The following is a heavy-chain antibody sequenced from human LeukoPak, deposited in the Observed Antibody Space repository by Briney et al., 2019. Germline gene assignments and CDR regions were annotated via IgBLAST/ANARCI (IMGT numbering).Heavy chain of an antibody. Sequence: SETLSLTCTVSSGSISNYDWSWIRQPAGKGLEWIGRIYTSGSTNYNPSLKSRVTMSVDTSKKQFSLKLSSVTAADTAVYYCATRGGGRGIAAAGDFDYWGQGILVTVSS. J-gene: IGHJ4*02. CDR3: ATRGGGRGIAAAGDFDY. CDR1: SGSISNYD. V-gene: IGHV4-4*07. D-gene: IGHD6-13*01. CDR2: IYTSGST.